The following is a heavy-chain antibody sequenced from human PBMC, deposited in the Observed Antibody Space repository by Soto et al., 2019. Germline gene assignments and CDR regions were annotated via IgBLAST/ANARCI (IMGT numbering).Heavy chain of an antibody. D-gene: IGHD6-19*01. V-gene: IGHV5-51*01. CDR1: GYSFTSYW. CDR3: ARRVYSSGQNWFDP. J-gene: IGHJ5*02. CDR2: IYPGDSDT. Sequence: GESLKISCKGSGYSFTSYWIGWVRQMPGKGLEWMGIIYPGDSDTRYSPSFQGQVTIPAGKSISTAYLQWSSLKASDTAMYYCARRVYSSGQNWFDPWGQGTLVTVSS.